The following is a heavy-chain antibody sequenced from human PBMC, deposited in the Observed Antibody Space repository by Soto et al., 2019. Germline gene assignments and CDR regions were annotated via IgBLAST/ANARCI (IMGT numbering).Heavy chain of an antibody. CDR2: FDPEDGET. V-gene: IGHV1-24*01. Sequence: VASVKVSFTVSGYTLTELSMHWVRQAPGKGLEWMGGFDPEDGETIYAQKFQGRVTMTEDTSTDTAYMELSSLRSEDTAVYYCATDPKYYYGSGIDYYMDVWGKGTTVTVSS. CDR3: ATDPKYYYGSGIDYYMDV. J-gene: IGHJ6*03. D-gene: IGHD3-10*01. CDR1: GYTLTELS.